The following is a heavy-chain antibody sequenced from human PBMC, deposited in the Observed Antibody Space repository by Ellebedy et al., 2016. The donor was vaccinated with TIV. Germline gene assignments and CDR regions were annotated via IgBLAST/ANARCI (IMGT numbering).Heavy chain of an antibody. V-gene: IGHV3-7*03. D-gene: IGHD2-2*01. CDR3: ARDSRGNRWFDP. J-gene: IGHJ5*02. CDR1: GFTFSSYW. Sequence: GESLKISXAASGFTFSSYWMSWVRQAPGKGLEWVANIKQDGSEKYYVDSVKGRFTISRDNAKNSLYLQMNSLRAEDTAVYYCARDSRGNRWFDPWGQGTLVTVSS. CDR2: IKQDGSEK.